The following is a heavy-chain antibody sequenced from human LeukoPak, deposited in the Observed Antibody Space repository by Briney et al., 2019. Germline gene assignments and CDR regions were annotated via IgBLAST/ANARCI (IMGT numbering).Heavy chain of an antibody. CDR2: MYPGDSDS. CDR3: ARQGSYFDY. CDR1: GYSFTSYW. V-gene: IGHV5-51*01. J-gene: IGHJ4*02. Sequence: HGESLKISGKGSGYSFTSYWIAWGRQMPGKGLEGMGSMYPGDSDSRYSPSVQGQVTVSADKSLSTAYLQWRSLKASDTAMYYCARQGSYFDYWAQGTLVPVSS.